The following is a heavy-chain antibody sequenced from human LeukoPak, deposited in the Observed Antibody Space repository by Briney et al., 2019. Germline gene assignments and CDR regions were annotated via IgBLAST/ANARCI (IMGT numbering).Heavy chain of an antibody. CDR2: IYTSGST. V-gene: IGHV4-4*07. D-gene: IGHD5-18*01. CDR3: ARDRGDSYGWFSPDAFDI. CDR1: GGTFSSYY. Sequence: SETLSLTCTVSGGTFSSYYWSWIRQPAGKGLEWIGRIYTSGSTKYNPSLMSRGTMSVDTSKNQFSRKLSSVTAADTAVYYCARDRGDSYGWFSPDAFDIWGQGTMVTVSS. J-gene: IGHJ3*02.